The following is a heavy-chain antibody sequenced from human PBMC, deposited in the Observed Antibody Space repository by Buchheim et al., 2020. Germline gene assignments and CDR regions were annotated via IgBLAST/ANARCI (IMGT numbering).Heavy chain of an antibody. CDR1: GFTFSSYS. V-gene: IGHV3-21*01. Sequence: EVQLVESGGGLVKPGGSLRLSCAASGFTFSSYSMNWVRQAPGKGLEWVSSISSSSSYIYYADSVKGRFTISRDNAKNSLYLQMNSLRAEDTAVYYCARVGLVAAPRDYFDYWGQGTL. D-gene: IGHD5-12*01. CDR3: ARVGLVAAPRDYFDY. J-gene: IGHJ4*02. CDR2: ISSSSSYI.